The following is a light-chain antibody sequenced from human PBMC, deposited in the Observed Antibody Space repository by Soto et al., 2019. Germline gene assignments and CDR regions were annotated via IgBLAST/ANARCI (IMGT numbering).Light chain of an antibody. CDR1: SSDVGGYNY. Sequence: QSALTQPRSVSGSPGQSVTISCTGTSSDVGGYNYVSWYQQHPGKAPKLMIYDVSQRPSGVPDRSSGSKSGNTASLTISGLQAEDEADYYCCSYAGSPWVFGGGTKLTVL. CDR3: CSYAGSPWV. J-gene: IGLJ3*02. V-gene: IGLV2-11*01. CDR2: DVS.